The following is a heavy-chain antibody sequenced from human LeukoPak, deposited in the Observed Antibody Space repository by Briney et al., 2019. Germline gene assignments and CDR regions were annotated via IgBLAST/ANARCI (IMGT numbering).Heavy chain of an antibody. D-gene: IGHD3-10*01. CDR2: IRYDGNDK. CDR1: GFTFSYYG. CDR3: AKDLMRDRWFGES. Sequence: GGSLRLSCAASGFTFSYYGMHWVRQAPGRGLEWVAFIRYDGNDKFYSASVKGRFTISRDTSRNTLYLQMNSLRLDDTAVYYCAKDLMRDRWFGESWGQGTLVTVSS. J-gene: IGHJ5*02. V-gene: IGHV3-30*02.